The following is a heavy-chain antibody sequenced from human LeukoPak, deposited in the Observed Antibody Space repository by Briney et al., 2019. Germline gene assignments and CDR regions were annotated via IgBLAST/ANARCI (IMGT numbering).Heavy chain of an antibody. Sequence: GGSLRLSCAASGFTFSSHALSWVRHAPGKGLEWFSSLSGSGYNTYYADSVKGRFTISRDNSKNTVYLQMNSLRAEDTAVYYCAKDPYGTRYFDYWGQGTLVTVSS. J-gene: IGHJ4*02. D-gene: IGHD2-2*01. CDR3: AKDPYGTRYFDY. CDR1: GFTFSSHA. V-gene: IGHV3-23*01. CDR2: LSGSGYNT.